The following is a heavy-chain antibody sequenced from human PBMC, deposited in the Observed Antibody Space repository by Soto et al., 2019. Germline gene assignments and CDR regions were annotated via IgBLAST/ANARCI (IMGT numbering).Heavy chain of an antibody. V-gene: IGHV4-59*08. CDR3: TSGYDFLDAFDI. Sequence: SETLSLTGTGSGCCISSDYWCWIRQPPGKGLEWIGYIYYSGSTNYNPSLKSRVTISVDTSKNQFSLKLSSVTAADTAVYYCTSGYDFLDAFDIWGQGTMVTVS. CDR1: GCCISSDY. J-gene: IGHJ3*02. CDR2: IYYSGST. D-gene: IGHD5-12*01.